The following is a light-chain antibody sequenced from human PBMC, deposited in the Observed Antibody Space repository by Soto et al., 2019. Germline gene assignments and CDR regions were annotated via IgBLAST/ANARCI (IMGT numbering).Light chain of an antibody. CDR1: QDISSS. Sequence: QLTQSPSSLSASVGDRVTITCRAGQDISSSLNWYQHKSGKAPKLLIYAASGLHSGVPSRLSGSGSGTDFTLTISSLQPEDFATYYCQQSYVTPWTFGQGTKVDIK. J-gene: IGKJ1*01. V-gene: IGKV1-39*01. CDR3: QQSYVTPWT. CDR2: AAS.